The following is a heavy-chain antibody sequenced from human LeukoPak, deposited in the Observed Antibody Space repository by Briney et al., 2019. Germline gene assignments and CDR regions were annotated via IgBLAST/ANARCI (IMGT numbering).Heavy chain of an antibody. CDR1: GYTFTRYY. D-gene: IGHD5-12*01. V-gene: IGHV1-46*01. J-gene: IGHJ4*02. Sequence: ASVKVSCKASGYTFTRYYMHWVRQAPGQGLEWMGLIKPSGGSTTHAQKFQGRVTMTRDTSTSTVYMELSSLRSEDTAAYYCARVEGIVATMGDWGQGTLVTVSS. CDR2: IKPSGGST. CDR3: ARVEGIVATMGD.